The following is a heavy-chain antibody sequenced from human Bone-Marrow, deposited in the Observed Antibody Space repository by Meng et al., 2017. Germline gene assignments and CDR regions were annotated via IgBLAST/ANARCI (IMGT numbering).Heavy chain of an antibody. D-gene: IGHD6-19*01. CDR2: ISHSGSI. J-gene: IGHJ4*02. Sequence: QVQLQESGPGLVKPSGTLSLTCAVSGGSIRSSNWWSWVRQPPGKGLEWIGEISHSGSINYNPSLKSRVTISLDKSKTQLSLKLNSVTAADTAVYYCARGSFTSGWGFWGQGTLVTVSS. V-gene: IGHV4-4*02. CDR1: GGSIRSSNW. CDR3: ARGSFTSGWGF.